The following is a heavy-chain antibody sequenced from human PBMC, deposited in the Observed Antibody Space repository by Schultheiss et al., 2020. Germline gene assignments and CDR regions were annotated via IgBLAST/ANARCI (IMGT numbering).Heavy chain of an antibody. CDR2: IDWDDDK. J-gene: IGHJ6*02. Sequence: SGPTLVKPTQTLTLTCTFSGFSLSTSGMCVSWIRQPPGKALEWLARIDWDDDKYYSPSLKSRLTISKDTSKSQVVLTMTNMDPVDTAVYYCTTGDFWSGYYEAYGMDVWGQGTTVTVSS. D-gene: IGHD3-3*01. CDR3: TTGDFWSGYYEAYGMDV. CDR1: GFSLSTSGMC. V-gene: IGHV2-70*11.